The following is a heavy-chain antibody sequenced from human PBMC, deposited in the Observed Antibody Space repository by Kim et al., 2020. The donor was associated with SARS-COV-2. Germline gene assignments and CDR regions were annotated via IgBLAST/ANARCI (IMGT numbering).Heavy chain of an antibody. J-gene: IGHJ4*02. Sequence: GSLRLSCAASGFIFSSYSMNWVRQAPGKGLEWVSSISSSSSYIYYADSVKGRFTISRDNAENSLYLQMNTLRAEDTAVYYCAKIRDYSVDYWGQGTLVTVSS. V-gene: IGHV3-21*01. CDR3: AKIRDYSVDY. CDR2: ISSSSSYI. CDR1: GFIFSSYS. D-gene: IGHD3-10*01.